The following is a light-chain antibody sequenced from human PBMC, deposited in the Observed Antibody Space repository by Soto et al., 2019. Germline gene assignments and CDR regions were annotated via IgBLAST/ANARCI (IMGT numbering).Light chain of an antibody. Sequence: IVLTQSPGTLSLSPGERATLSCRASQSISSGYLAWYQQKAGQPPRVLIYETSSRATGIPDRFSGSGSGTDFTLTISSLEPEDFAVYYCQQYGSSPPVTFGPGTKVDIK. V-gene: IGKV3-20*01. CDR3: QQYGSSPPVT. CDR2: ETS. CDR1: QSISSGY. J-gene: IGKJ3*01.